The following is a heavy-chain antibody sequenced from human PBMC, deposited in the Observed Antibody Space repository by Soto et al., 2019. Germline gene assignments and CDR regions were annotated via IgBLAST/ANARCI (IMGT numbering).Heavy chain of an antibody. J-gene: IGHJ4*02. V-gene: IGHV1-18*01. CDR2: ISAYNGNT. D-gene: IGHD3-10*01. CDR1: GYTFTSYG. Sequence: ASVKVSCKASGYTFTSYGISWVRQAPGQGLEWMGWISAYNGNTNYAQKLQGRVTMTTDTSTSTAYMELRSLRSDDTAVYYCAREATYYYGSGSYYSDYWGQGTLVTVSS. CDR3: AREATYYYGSGSYYSDY.